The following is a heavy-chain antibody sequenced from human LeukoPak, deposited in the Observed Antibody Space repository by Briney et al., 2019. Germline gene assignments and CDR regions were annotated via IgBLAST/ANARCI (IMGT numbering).Heavy chain of an antibody. D-gene: IGHD2-2*01. Sequence: PSETLSLTCAVYGGSFSGYYWSWIRQPPGKGLEWIGEINHSGSTNYNPSLKSRVTISVDTSKNQFSLKLSSVTAADTAVYYCARDIVVVPVAYNWFDPWGQGTLVTVSS. CDR1: GGSFSGYY. CDR2: INHSGST. V-gene: IGHV4-34*01. CDR3: ARDIVVVPVAYNWFDP. J-gene: IGHJ5*02.